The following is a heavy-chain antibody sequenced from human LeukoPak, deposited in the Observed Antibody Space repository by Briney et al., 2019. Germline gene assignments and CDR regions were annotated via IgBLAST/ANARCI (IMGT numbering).Heavy chain of an antibody. CDR2: IYYSGST. CDR3: ANLAISGPFDY. Sequence: MSSETLSLTCTVSGGSISSYYWSWIRQPPGKGLEWIGYIYYSGSTNYNPSLKSRVTISVDTSKNQFSLKPSSVTAADTAVYYCANLAISGPFDYWGQGTLVTVSS. CDR1: GGSISSYY. V-gene: IGHV4-59*01. D-gene: IGHD1-26*01. J-gene: IGHJ4*02.